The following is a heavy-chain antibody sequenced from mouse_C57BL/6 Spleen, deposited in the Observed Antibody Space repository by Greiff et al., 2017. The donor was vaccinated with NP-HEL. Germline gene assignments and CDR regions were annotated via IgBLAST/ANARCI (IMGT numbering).Heavy chain of an antibody. CDR3: TRGGGNYVPVAY. CDR1: GYTFTDYE. D-gene: IGHD2-1*01. Sequence: QVQLKESGAELVRPGASVTLSCKASGYTFTDYEMHWVKQTPVHGLEWIGAIDPETGGTAYNQKFKGKAILTADKSSSTAYMELRSLTSEDSAVYYCTRGGGNYVPVAYWGQGTLVTVSA. J-gene: IGHJ3*01. V-gene: IGHV1-15*01. CDR2: IDPETGGT.